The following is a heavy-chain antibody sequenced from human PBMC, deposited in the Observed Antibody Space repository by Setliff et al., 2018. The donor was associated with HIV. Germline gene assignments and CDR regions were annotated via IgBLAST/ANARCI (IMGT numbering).Heavy chain of an antibody. V-gene: IGHV3-48*03. CDR1: GFTFSSYE. D-gene: IGHD3-22*01. Sequence: GRSLRLSCAASGFTFSSYEMSWVRQAPGKGLEWVSYISSSGSTIYYADSVKGRFTISRDNAKNSLYLQMNSLRVEDTAVYYCAKAPEDYYDSSGSLRYFDYWGQGTLVTVSS. J-gene: IGHJ4*02. CDR3: AKAPEDYYDSSGSLRYFDY. CDR2: ISSSGSTI.